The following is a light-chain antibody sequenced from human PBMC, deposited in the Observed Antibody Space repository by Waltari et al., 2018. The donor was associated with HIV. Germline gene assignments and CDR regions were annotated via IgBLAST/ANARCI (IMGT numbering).Light chain of an antibody. CDR1: RSNIGRNF. V-gene: IGLV1-47*01. Sequence: QSVMTQPPSASGTPGQRVTISCSGSRSNIGRNFVYWYQQLPGTAPKPLIYRNNQRPSGVPDRFSGSKSGTSASLAIGGLRSEDEADYYCAAWDDSLSAWVFGGGTKLTVL. J-gene: IGLJ3*02. CDR3: AAWDDSLSAWV. CDR2: RNN.